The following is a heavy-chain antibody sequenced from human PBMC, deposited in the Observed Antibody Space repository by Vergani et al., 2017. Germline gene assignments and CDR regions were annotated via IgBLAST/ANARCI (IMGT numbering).Heavy chain of an antibody. CDR3: ARDSWTSELRGVYWFDT. V-gene: IGHV4-61*02. CDR2: IHSSGTT. Sequence: QVQLHESGPGLVKPSQTLSLTCTVSGGSITSGSVYWSWIRQPAGKGLEWIGRIHSSGTTNYNPSLKSRVTLSVDTSKNQLSLRMTSVTAAATAVYYCARDSWTSELRGVYWFDTWGQGTLVSVSS. CDR1: GGSITSGSVY. D-gene: IGHD3-10*01. J-gene: IGHJ5*02.